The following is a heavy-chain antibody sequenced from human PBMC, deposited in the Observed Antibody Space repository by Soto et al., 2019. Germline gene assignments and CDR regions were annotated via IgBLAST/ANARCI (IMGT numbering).Heavy chain of an antibody. CDR1: GGSISSSNW. CDR3: ARDGPSLRANDAFDI. J-gene: IGHJ3*02. Sequence: QAQLQESGPGLVKPSGTLSLTCAVSGGSISSSNWWSWVRQLPGKGLEWIGEIYHSGSTNYNPSLKSRVTISVDKSKNQFSLKLSSVTAADTAVYYCARDGPSLRANDAFDIWGQGTMVTVSS. V-gene: IGHV4-4*02. CDR2: IYHSGST. D-gene: IGHD5-12*01.